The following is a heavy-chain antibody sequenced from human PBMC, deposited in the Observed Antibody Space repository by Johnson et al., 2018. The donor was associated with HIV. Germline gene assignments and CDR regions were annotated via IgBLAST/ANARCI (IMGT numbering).Heavy chain of an antibody. CDR1: GFSFEDHD. V-gene: IGHV3-20*04. CDR3: AYSSSPLSGDAFDI. J-gene: IGHJ3*02. D-gene: IGHD6-6*01. CDR2: INWNGGST. Sequence: MLLVESGGGVVRPGGSLRLSCAASGFSFEDHDMSWVRQVPGKGLEWVSGINWNGGSTGYADSVKGRFSISRDNAKKSLYLRMNSLRAEDTAVYYCAYSSSPLSGDAFDIWGQGTMVTVSS.